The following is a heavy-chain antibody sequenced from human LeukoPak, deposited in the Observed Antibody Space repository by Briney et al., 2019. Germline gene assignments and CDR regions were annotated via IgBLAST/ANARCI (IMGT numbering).Heavy chain of an antibody. CDR3: AREGLIFGMVIPYFDY. CDR1: GFTFSSYA. Sequence: TGGSLRLSCAASGFTFSSYAMSWVRQAPGKGLEWVGRIKSKSDGGTTDYAAPVKDRVTISRDDSKNTLYLQMNSLKTEDTAVYYCAREGLIFGMVIPYFDYWGQGTLVTVSS. J-gene: IGHJ4*02. CDR2: IKSKSDGGTT. V-gene: IGHV3-15*01. D-gene: IGHD3/OR15-3a*01.